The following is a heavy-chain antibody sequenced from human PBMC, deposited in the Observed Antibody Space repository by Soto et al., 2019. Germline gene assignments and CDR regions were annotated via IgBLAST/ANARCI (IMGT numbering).Heavy chain of an antibody. D-gene: IGHD2-21*02. J-gene: IGHJ2*01. Sequence: QVQLVQSGAEVKKPGSSVKVSCKASGGTFISYAISWVRQAPGQGLEWMGGIIHIFGTANYAQKFQGRVTITADESTSTAYMELSSLRSEDTAVYYCARTDCGGDCYHWYFDLWCRGTLVTVSS. CDR2: IIHIFGTA. CDR1: GGTFISYA. V-gene: IGHV1-69*01. CDR3: ARTDCGGDCYHWYFDL.